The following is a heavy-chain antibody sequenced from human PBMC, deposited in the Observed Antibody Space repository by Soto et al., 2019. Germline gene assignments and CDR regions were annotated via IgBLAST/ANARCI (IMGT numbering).Heavy chain of an antibody. V-gene: IGHV1-46*03. CDR1: GYSFTSHY. J-gene: IGHJ5*02. Sequence: QAQLVQSGAEVEKPGASVKISCKAIGYSFTSHYMYWVRQAPGQGLEWVGTISPSGDNTGYAQKFQGRVTMTTDTSTSTVYIELTSLRSEDTAVYYGARDESWQYLVWWFDPWGQGTLVTVSS. CDR2: ISPSGDNT. D-gene: IGHD6-13*01. CDR3: ARDESWQYLVWWFDP.